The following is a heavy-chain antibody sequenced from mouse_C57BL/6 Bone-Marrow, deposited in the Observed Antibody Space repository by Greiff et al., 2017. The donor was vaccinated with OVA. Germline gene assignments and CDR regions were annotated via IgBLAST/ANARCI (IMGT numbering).Heavy chain of an antibody. J-gene: IGHJ1*03. Sequence: EVQLQQSGAELVRPGASVKLSCTASGFNIKDDYMHWVKQRPEQGLEWIGWIDPENGDTEYASKFQGKATITADTSSNTAYLQLSSLTSEDTAVYYCTTPCYSNVRWYFDVWGTGTTVTVAS. CDR2: IDPENGDT. D-gene: IGHD2-5*01. CDR3: TTPCYSNVRWYFDV. CDR1: GFNIKDDY. V-gene: IGHV14-4*01.